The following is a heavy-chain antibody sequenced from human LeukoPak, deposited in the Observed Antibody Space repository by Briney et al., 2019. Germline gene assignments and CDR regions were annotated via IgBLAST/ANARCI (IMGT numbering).Heavy chain of an antibody. CDR2: ISYDGSNK. CDR1: GFTFSSYG. CDR3: AKSSYSSSGYIDY. Sequence: PGGSLRLSCAASGFTFSSYGMHWVRQAPGKGLEWVAVISYDGSNKYYADSVKGRFTISRDNSKNTLYLQMNSLRAEDTAVYYCAKSSYSSSGYIDYWGQGTLVTVST. V-gene: IGHV3-30*18. D-gene: IGHD3-22*01. J-gene: IGHJ4*02.